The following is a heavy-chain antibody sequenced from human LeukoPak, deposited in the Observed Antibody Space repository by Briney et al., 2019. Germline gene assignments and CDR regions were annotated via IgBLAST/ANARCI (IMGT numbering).Heavy chain of an antibody. CDR3: ARGRSRVVPAAIRGWFDP. CDR2: INHSGST. V-gene: IGHV4-34*01. Sequence: SETLSLTCAVYGGSFSGYYWSWIRQPPGKGLEWIGEINHSGSTNYNPSLKSRVTISVDTSKNQFSLKLSSVTAADTAVYYCARGRSRVVPAAIRGWFDPWGQGTLVTVSS. CDR1: GGSFSGYY. J-gene: IGHJ5*02. D-gene: IGHD2-2*01.